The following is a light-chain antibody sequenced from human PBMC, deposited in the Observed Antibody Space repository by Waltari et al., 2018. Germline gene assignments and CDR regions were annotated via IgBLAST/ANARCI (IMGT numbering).Light chain of an antibody. Sequence: EIVLTQSPGPLSLSPGERATISCRASQRVSSNSLAWYQQKPGQAPRLLIYAASSRATGIPDRFSGSGSGTDFTLTISRLEPEDFAVYYCQQYGSSPRTFGPGTKVDVK. CDR2: AAS. CDR1: QRVSSNS. CDR3: QQYGSSPRT. J-gene: IGKJ3*01. V-gene: IGKV3-20*01.